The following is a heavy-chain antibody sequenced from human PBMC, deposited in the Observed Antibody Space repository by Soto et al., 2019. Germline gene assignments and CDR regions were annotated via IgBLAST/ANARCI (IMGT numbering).Heavy chain of an antibody. Sequence: PSETPVLTCNVSDDSLSTYYWSWIRQSAGKGLEWIGRIYASGSTNYNPSLKGRVSMSVDTSKKQFSLKMMSVTAADTAMYYCARSAIPRGGWFRPWGQGVLVTVSS. CDR3: ARSAIPRGGWFRP. V-gene: IGHV4-4*07. J-gene: IGHJ5*02. CDR1: DDSLSTYY. CDR2: IYASGST. D-gene: IGHD2-21*01.